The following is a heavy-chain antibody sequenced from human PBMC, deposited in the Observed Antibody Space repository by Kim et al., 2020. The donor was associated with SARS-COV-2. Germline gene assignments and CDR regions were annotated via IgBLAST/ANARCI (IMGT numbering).Heavy chain of an antibody. J-gene: IGHJ5*02. CDR2: IIPIFGTA. D-gene: IGHD3-10*01. V-gene: IGHV1-69*13. Sequence: SVKVSCKASGGTFSSYAISWVRQAPGQGLEWMGGIIPIFGTANYAQKFQGRVTITADESTSTAYMELSSLRSEDTAVYYCAAQNGSGSYYSGWFDPWGQGTLVTVSS. CDR3: AAQNGSGSYYSGWFDP. CDR1: GGTFSSYA.